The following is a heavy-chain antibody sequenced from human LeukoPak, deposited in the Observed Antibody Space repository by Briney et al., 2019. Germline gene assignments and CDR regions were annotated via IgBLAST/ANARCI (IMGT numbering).Heavy chain of an antibody. J-gene: IGHJ4*02. CDR3: ATGRDYRLTGAHFDN. Sequence: SETLSLTCTVSGGSLNGYYWNWIRQPPGKGLEWIGFIFYGGSTTYNPSLKTRVTISIDTSKNQFSLNLRSATAADTAVYYCATGRDYRLTGAHFDNWGQGTLVTVSS. D-gene: IGHD4/OR15-4a*01. CDR2: IFYGGST. CDR1: GGSLNGYY. V-gene: IGHV4-59*13.